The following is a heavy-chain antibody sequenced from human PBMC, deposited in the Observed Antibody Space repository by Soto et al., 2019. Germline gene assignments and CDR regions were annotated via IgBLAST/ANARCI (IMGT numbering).Heavy chain of an antibody. CDR1: GGTFNNYA. CDR2: LIPNFDTP. Sequence: QVQLVQSGAEVKKPGSSVKVSCKTSGGTFNNYAISWVRQAPGQGLEWMGGLIPNFDTPNYAQKFQDRLTLIADESTSPVSMELRSLRSDDTAVYYCAVAMVREILIFESSGMHVWGQGTTVTVSS. V-gene: IGHV1-69*01. J-gene: IGHJ6*02. D-gene: IGHD3-10*01. CDR3: AVAMVREILIFESSGMHV.